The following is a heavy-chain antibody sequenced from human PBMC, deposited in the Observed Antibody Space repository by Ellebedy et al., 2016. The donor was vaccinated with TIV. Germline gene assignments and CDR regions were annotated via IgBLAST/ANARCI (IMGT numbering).Heavy chain of an antibody. D-gene: IGHD1-26*01. CDR3: ATVGFKWELRPFDY. J-gene: IGHJ4*02. Sequence: ASVKVSXXVSGYTLTELSMHWVRQAPGKGLEWMGGFDPEDGETIYAQKFQGRVTMTEDTSTDTAYMELSSLRSEDTAVYYCATVGFKWELRPFDYWGQGTLVTVSS. CDR1: GYTLTELS. V-gene: IGHV1-24*01. CDR2: FDPEDGET.